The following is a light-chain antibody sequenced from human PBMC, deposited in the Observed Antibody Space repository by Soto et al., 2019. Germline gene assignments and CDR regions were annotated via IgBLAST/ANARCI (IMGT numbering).Light chain of an antibody. CDR2: GAS. CDR1: QTVVSD. V-gene: IGKV3-15*01. J-gene: IGKJ4*01. Sequence: ERAMTQSPATLSVSPGERATLSCRASQTVVSDFAWYQQRPGQAPRLLIYGASTRDTGIPARFSGRGSETYFTITNSGLHSEDFAVYYCHQYYSWPLTFGGGTKVEI. CDR3: HQYYSWPLT.